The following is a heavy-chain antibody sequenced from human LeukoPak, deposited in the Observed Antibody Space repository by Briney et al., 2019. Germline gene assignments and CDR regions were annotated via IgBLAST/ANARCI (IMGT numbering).Heavy chain of an antibody. CDR3: ARDRDGYKDY. D-gene: IGHD5-24*01. CDR2: ISGSGGST. J-gene: IGHJ4*02. Sequence: GGSLRLSCAASGFTFSSYAMSWVRQAPGKGLEWVSAISGSGGSTYYADSVKGRFTISRDNAKNSLYLQMNSLRAEDTAVYYCARDRDGYKDYWGQGTLVTVSS. V-gene: IGHV3-23*01. CDR1: GFTFSSYA.